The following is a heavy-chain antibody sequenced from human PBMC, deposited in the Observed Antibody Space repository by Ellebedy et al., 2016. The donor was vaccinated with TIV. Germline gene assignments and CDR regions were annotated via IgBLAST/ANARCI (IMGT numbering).Heavy chain of an antibody. CDR2: ISSSGVIT. CDR1: GFTFRVYS. V-gene: IGHV3-48*02. CDR3: ARPDDVYYDTSGYFYGPFDL. J-gene: IGHJ3*01. Sequence: GESLKISXTASGFTFRVYSMNWVRQAPGKGLEWISYISSSGVITKYAESVKGRLTISRDNVKNSVYLQMDSLRDEDTAVYYCARPDDVYYDTSGYFYGPFDLWGQGTSVTVSS. D-gene: IGHD3-22*01.